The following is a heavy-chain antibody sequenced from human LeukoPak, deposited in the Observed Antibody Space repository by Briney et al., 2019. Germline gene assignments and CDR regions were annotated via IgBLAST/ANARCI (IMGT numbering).Heavy chain of an antibody. D-gene: IGHD6-13*01. J-gene: IGHJ4*02. Sequence: GGSLRLSCAASGFTFSSYAMSWVRQAPGKGLEWVSGISGRGGSTYYADSVKGRFTISRDNSKNTLYLQMNSLRAEDTAVYFSARIAAAGTVPAYWGQGTLGSVSS. V-gene: IGHV3-23*01. CDR2: ISGRGGST. CDR1: GFTFSSYA. CDR3: ARIAAAGTVPAY.